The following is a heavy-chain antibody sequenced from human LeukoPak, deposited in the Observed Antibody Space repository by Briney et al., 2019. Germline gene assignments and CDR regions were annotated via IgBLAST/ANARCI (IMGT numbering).Heavy chain of an antibody. V-gene: IGHV3-48*01. CDR2: ISSSSATI. Sequence: PGGSLRLSCAGSEFTFIDYSMNWVRQAPGKGLEWVSYISSSSATIHHADSVKGRFTISRDNAKNSLFLQMDSLRAEDTALYYCAKASAASYYYYMDVWGKGTTVTVSS. J-gene: IGHJ6*03. CDR3: AKASAASYYYYMDV. CDR1: EFTFIDYS. D-gene: IGHD6-25*01.